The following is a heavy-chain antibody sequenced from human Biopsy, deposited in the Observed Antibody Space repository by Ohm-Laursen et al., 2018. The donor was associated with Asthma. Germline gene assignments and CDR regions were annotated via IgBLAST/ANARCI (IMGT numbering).Heavy chain of an antibody. CDR3: ARQSGQEYGDSIPFDN. D-gene: IGHD3-22*01. CDR2: VSSDGHNK. Sequence: SLRLSCAATGFTFNSYGMHWVRQGPGKGLEWVALVSSDGHNKYYEDSVKGRFTISRDNSRNRLYLQINSLTVEDSAVYFCARQSGQEYGDSIPFDNWGQGTKVAVSS. J-gene: IGHJ3*02. CDR1: GFTFNSYG. V-gene: IGHV3-30*03.